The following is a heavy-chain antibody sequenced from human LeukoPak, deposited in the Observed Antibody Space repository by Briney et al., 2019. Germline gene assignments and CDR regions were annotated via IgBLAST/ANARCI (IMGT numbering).Heavy chain of an antibody. D-gene: IGHD4-17*01. CDR2: IYPGDSDT. V-gene: IGHV5-51*01. CDR3: AKYDFGDLPSY. CDR1: GYSFTSYW. Sequence: GESLKISCKASGYSFTSYWIGWVRQMPGKGLEWMGIIYPGDSDTRYSPSFQGQVTMSADKSIKTAYLQWSSLKASDTAMYYCAKYDFGDLPSYWGQGTLVTVSS. J-gene: IGHJ4*02.